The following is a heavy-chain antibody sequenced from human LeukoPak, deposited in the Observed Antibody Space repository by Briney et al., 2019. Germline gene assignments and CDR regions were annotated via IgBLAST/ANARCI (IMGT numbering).Heavy chain of an antibody. J-gene: IGHJ4*02. CDR1: GGSFSGYN. CDR3: ARDYYGSGSYYGYFDY. CDR2: INHSGST. D-gene: IGHD3-10*01. V-gene: IGHV4-34*01. Sequence: SETLSLTCAVYGGSFSGYNWSWIRQPPGKGLEWIGEINHSGSTNYNPSLKSRVTISVDTSKNQFSLKLSSVTAADTAVYYCARDYYGSGSYYGYFDYWGQGTLVTVSS.